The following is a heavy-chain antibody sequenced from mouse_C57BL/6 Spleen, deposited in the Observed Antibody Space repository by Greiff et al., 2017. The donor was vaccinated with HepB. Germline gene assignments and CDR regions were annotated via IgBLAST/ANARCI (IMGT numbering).Heavy chain of an antibody. V-gene: IGHV7-3*01. D-gene: IGHD1-1*01. Sequence: EVKLLESGGGLVQPGGSLSLSCAASGFTFTDYYMSWVRQPPGKALEWLGFIRNKANGYTTEYSASVKGRFTISRDNSQSILYLQMNALRAEDSATYYCARRRIFLRGAMDYWGQGTSVTVSS. CDR1: GFTFTDYY. CDR3: ARRRIFLRGAMDY. J-gene: IGHJ4*01. CDR2: IRNKANGYTT.